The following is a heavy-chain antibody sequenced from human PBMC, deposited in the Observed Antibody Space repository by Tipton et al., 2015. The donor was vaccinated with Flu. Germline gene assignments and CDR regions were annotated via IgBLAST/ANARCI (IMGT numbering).Heavy chain of an antibody. Sequence: TLSLTCAVYGGSFSGYYWSWIRQPPGKGLEWIGEINHSGSTNYNPSLKSRVTISVDTSKNQFSLKLSSVTAADTAVYYCATDGRSGDYYYYGMDVWGQGTTATVSS. D-gene: IGHD2-15*01. CDR2: INHSGST. J-gene: IGHJ6*02. CDR3: ATDGRSGDYYYYGMDV. CDR1: GGSFSGYY. V-gene: IGHV4-34*01.